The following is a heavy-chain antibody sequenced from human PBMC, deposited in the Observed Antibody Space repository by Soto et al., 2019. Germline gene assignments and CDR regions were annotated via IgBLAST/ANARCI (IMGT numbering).Heavy chain of an antibody. V-gene: IGHV3-23*01. J-gene: IGHJ4*02. D-gene: IGHD2-2*01. CDR3: ATRGSIVVVPAAPFDY. CDR1: GFTFSSYA. Sequence: VQLLESGGGLVQPGGSLRLSCAASGFTFSSYAMSWVRQAPGKGLEWVSAISGSGGSTYYADSVKGRFTISRDNSKNTLYLQMNSLRAEDTAVYYCATRGSIVVVPAAPFDYWGQGTLVTVSS. CDR2: ISGSGGST.